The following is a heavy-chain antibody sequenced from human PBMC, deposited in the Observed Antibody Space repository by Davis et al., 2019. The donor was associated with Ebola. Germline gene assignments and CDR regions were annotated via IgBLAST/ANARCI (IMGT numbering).Heavy chain of an antibody. CDR3: AKGDCSGGICYPDY. Sequence: GESLKISCAASGFTFSNYAMSWVRQAPGKGLEWVSAISGSGGNTYYADSVKGRFTISRDNSKNTLFLQMNSLRAEDTAVYYCAKGDCSGGICYPDYWGQGTLVTVSS. V-gene: IGHV3-23*01. D-gene: IGHD2-15*01. CDR2: ISGSGGNT. J-gene: IGHJ4*02. CDR1: GFTFSNYA.